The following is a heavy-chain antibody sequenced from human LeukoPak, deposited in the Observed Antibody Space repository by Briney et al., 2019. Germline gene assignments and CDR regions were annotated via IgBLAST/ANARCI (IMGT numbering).Heavy chain of an antibody. CDR2: IYYSGST. V-gene: IGHV4-59*01. D-gene: IGHD5-18*01. J-gene: IGHJ4*02. CDR1: GGSISSYY. CDR3: ASYGYSYGLDY. Sequence: SETLSLTCTVSGGSISSYYWSWIRQPQGKGLEWIGYIYYSGSTNYNPSLKSRVTISVDTSKNQFSLKLSSVTAADTAVYYCASYGYSYGLDYWGQGTLVTVSS.